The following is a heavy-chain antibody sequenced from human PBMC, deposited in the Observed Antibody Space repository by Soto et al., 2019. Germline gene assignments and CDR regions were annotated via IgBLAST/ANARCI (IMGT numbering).Heavy chain of an antibody. Sequence: GGSLRLSCAASGISISTYWMNWVRQAPGKGLEWVANINQDGTKKYYVDSVKGRFTISRDNARNSVYLQMNSLRAEDTAVYYCTTAIAAAGSYWGQGRLVTVSS. V-gene: IGHV3-7*05. CDR3: TTAIAAAGSY. D-gene: IGHD6-13*01. J-gene: IGHJ4*02. CDR2: INQDGTKK. CDR1: GISISTYW.